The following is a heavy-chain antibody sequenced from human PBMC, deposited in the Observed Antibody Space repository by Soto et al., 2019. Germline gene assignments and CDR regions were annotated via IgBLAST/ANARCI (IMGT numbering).Heavy chain of an antibody. Sequence: GASVKVSCKASGYTFTSYGISWVRQAPGQGLEWMGWISAYNGNTNYAQKLQGRVTMTTDTSTSTAYMELRSLRSDDTAVYYCARTYYDFWSGYYDSDPLGYWGQGTLVTGSS. D-gene: IGHD3-3*01. J-gene: IGHJ4*02. V-gene: IGHV1-18*01. CDR1: GYTFTSYG. CDR3: ARTYYDFWSGYYDSDPLGY. CDR2: ISAYNGNT.